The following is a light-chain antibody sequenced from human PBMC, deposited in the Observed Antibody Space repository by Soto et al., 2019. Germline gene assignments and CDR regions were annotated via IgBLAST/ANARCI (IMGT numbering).Light chain of an antibody. CDR3: QQYNKWPAIT. CDR1: QSVRSN. V-gene: IGKV3-15*01. Sequence: EIVMTQSPATLSVSPGERATLSCRASQSVRSNLAWYQQKPGQAPRLLIYGASARATDIPARFSGSGSGTEFTLTISSLQSEDFAAYYCQQYNKWPAITFGQGTRLEIK. J-gene: IGKJ5*01. CDR2: GAS.